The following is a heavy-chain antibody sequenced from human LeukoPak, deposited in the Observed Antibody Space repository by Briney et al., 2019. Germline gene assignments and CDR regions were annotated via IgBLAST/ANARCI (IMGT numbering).Heavy chain of an antibody. Sequence: ASVKVSCKASGGTFSSYAISWVRQAPGQGLEWMGRIIPILGIANYAQKFQGRVTITADRSTSTAYMELSSLRSEDTAVYYCARAGEDYYDYVWGSYRPEDAFDYWGQGTLVTVSS. V-gene: IGHV1-69*04. CDR2: IIPILGIA. CDR3: ARAGEDYYDYVWGSYRPEDAFDY. J-gene: IGHJ4*02. D-gene: IGHD3-16*02. CDR1: GGTFSSYA.